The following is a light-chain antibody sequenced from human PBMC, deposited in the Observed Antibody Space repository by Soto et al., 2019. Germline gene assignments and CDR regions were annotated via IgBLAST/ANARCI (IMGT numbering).Light chain of an antibody. CDR3: QQYNNWPQT. CDR2: GAS. J-gene: IGKJ1*01. V-gene: IGKV3-15*01. Sequence: EIVMTQSPDTMSVSPGERATLSCRASQSVSSNYLAWYQQKPGQAPRLLIYGASTRATGIPARFSGSGSGTEFTLTISSLQSEDFAVYYCQQYNNWPQTFGQGTKVDI. CDR1: QSVSSN.